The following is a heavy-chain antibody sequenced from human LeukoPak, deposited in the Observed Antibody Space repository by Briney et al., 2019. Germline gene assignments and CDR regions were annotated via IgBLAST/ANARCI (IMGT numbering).Heavy chain of an antibody. J-gene: IGHJ5*02. CDR1: GFTFDDYA. V-gene: IGHV3-9*01. Sequence: GGSLRLSCAASGFTFDDYAMHWVRQAPGKGLEWVSGISWNSGSIGYADSVKGRFTISRDNSKNTLYLQMNSLRAEDTAVYYCAKGPVTILEVNWFDPWGQGTLVTVSS. CDR2: ISWNSGSI. CDR3: AKGPVTILEVNWFDP. D-gene: IGHD3-3*01.